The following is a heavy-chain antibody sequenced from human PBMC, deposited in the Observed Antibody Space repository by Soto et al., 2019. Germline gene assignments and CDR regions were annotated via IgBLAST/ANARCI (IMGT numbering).Heavy chain of an antibody. CDR3: ARDILSVGPGANDAFDV. CDR1: GFSFSDNL. Sequence: QVQLVQSGAEVRKPGASVNISCRASGFSFSDNLINWVRQAPGQSLEWMGWITPYNGNTRYSQTFQGRVTISRHSSASVAYVEVIDLTSDCTAVYYWARDILSVGPGANDAFDVLGQGTMVTVSS. J-gene: IGHJ3*01. D-gene: IGHD2-15*01. V-gene: IGHV1-3*01. CDR2: ITPYNGNT.